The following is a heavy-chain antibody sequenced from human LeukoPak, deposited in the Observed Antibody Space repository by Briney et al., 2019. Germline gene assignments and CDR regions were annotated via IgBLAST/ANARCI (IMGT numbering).Heavy chain of an antibody. CDR3: AKDQNRYSSGWWNAFDI. CDR1: GFTFDDYA. CDR2: ISWISGSI. V-gene: IGHV3-9*03. Sequence: PGGSLRLSCAASGFTFDDYAMHWVRQAPGKGLEWVSGISWISGSIGYADSVKGRFTISRDNAKNSLYLQMNSLRAEDMALYYCAKDQNRYSSGWWNAFDIWGQGTMVTVSS. J-gene: IGHJ3*02. D-gene: IGHD6-19*01.